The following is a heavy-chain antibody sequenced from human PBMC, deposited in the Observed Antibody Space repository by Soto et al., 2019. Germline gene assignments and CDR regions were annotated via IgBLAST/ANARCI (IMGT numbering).Heavy chain of an antibody. D-gene: IGHD2-2*01. CDR3: ARPRISCSSTSCYLDS. Sequence: QVQLVESGGGVVQPGRSLRLSCAASGFTFSNYAMHWVRQAPGKGLEWVAFISYTGDNKYFADSVKGRFTISRDNSRNTLYPQMNSLTAEDTAPYFCARPRISCSSTSCYLDSWGQGTLVTVSS. V-gene: IGHV3-30-3*01. J-gene: IGHJ4*02. CDR2: ISYTGDNK. CDR1: GFTFSNYA.